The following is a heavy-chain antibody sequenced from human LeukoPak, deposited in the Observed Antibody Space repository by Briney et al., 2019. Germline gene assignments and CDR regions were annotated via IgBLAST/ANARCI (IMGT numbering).Heavy chain of an antibody. V-gene: IGHV1-69*13. D-gene: IGHD3-16*01. CDR1: GGTFSSYA. CDR2: IIPIFGTA. Sequence: GASVKVSCKASGGTFSSYAISWVRQAPGQGLEWMGGIIPIFGTANYAQKFQGRVTITADESTSTAYMELRSLRSDDTAVYYCARYYDYVWGSRTLDYWGQGTLVTVSS. CDR3: ARYYDYVWGSRTLDY. J-gene: IGHJ4*02.